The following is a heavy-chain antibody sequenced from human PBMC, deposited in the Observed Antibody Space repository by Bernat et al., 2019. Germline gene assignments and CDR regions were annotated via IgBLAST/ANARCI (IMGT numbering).Heavy chain of an antibody. CDR2: INPSGGST. CDR3: AREGHWEEITHAFDI. D-gene: IGHD1-26*01. Sequence: QVQLVQSGAEVKKPGASVKVSCKASGYTFTSYYMHWVRQAPGQGLEWMGIINPSGGSTSYAQKFQGRVTMTRDTSTSTVYMELSSLRSEDTAVYYCAREGHWEEITHAFDIWGQGTMVTVSS. CDR1: GYTFTSYY. J-gene: IGHJ3*02. V-gene: IGHV1-46*03.